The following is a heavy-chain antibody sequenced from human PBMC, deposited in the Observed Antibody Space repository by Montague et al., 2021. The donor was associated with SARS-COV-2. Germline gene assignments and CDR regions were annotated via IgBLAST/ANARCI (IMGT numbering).Heavy chain of an antibody. D-gene: IGHD3-10*01. V-gene: IGHV4-59*11. CDR3: ARVRYYGSVTSLGMDV. CDR1: GASINGHH. Sequence: SETLSLTCTVSGASINGHHWSWIRQPPGKGLEWIGYVKSSGSTNYNPSLKSRLTISLDTSKNQFSLKLSSVTAADTAVYYCARVRYYGSVTSLGMDVWGQGTTVTVSS. CDR2: VKSSGST. J-gene: IGHJ6*02.